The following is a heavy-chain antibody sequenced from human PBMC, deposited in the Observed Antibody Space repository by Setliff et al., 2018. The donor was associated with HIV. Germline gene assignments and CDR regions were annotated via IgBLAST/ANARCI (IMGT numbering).Heavy chain of an antibody. CDR1: GFTVIDYA. Sequence: PGGSLRLSCEASGFTVIDYALNWVRQAPGKGLEWVSSISSSGSYIYYAASLKGRFTITRDNARNSLYLEMSTLRAEDTALYYCARSRSTRDAFDTWGRRTMVTVSS. V-gene: IGHV3-21*01. CDR2: ISSSGSYI. CDR3: ARSRSTRDAFDT. J-gene: IGHJ3*02. D-gene: IGHD2-2*01.